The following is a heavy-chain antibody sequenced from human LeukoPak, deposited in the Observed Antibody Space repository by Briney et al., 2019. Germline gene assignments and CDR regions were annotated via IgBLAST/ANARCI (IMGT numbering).Heavy chain of an antibody. V-gene: IGHV4-39*07. Sequence: SETLSLTCTVSGGSISSSSYYWGWIRQPPGKGLEWIGSIYYSGSTYYNPSLKSRVTMSVDTSKNQFSLKLSSVTAADTAVYYCARETSSYYDFWSGYYDPRGYFDYWGQGTLVTVSS. D-gene: IGHD3-3*01. J-gene: IGHJ4*02. CDR2: IYYSGST. CDR1: GGSISSSSYY. CDR3: ARETSSYYDFWSGYYDPRGYFDY.